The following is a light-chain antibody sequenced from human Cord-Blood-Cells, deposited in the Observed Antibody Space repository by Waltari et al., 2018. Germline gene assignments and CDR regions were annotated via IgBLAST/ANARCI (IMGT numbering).Light chain of an antibody. CDR1: SSNIGSNT. CDR2: SNK. V-gene: IGLV1-44*01. Sequence: QSVLTQPPSASGIPGQRVTISCSGSSSNIGSNTVNWYQQLPGTAPKLLIYSNKQRPSGVPDRVSGAKSGTSASLAISGLQSEDEADYYCAAWDDSLNGYVFGTGTKVTVL. J-gene: IGLJ1*01. CDR3: AAWDDSLNGYV.